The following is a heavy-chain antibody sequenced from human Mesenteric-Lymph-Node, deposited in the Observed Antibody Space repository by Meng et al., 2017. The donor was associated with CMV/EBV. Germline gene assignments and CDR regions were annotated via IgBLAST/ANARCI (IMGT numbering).Heavy chain of an antibody. CDR2: INEDGSEI. J-gene: IGHJ4*02. D-gene: IGHD2-8*02. Sequence: GESLKISCAASGFTFSGYWMSWVRQAPGKGLEWVADINEDGSEIYYVDSVEGRFTISRDSAENSLYLQMNSLRAEDTAVYYCARGTGNYGDWDYWGQGTQVTVSS. V-gene: IGHV3-7*01. CDR3: ARGTGNYGDWDY. CDR1: GFTFSGYW.